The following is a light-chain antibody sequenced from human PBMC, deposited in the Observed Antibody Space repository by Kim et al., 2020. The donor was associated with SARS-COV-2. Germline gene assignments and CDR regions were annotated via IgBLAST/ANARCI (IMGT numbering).Light chain of an antibody. Sequence: VTTSGTGSSSNIGAGYDEHWYQQLPGTAPKLLIYGNSNRPSGVPDRFSGSKSGTSASLAITGLQAEDEADYYCQSYDSSLSGYVVFGGGTQLTVL. CDR3: QSYDSSLSGYVV. CDR2: GNS. CDR1: SSNIGAGYD. J-gene: IGLJ2*01. V-gene: IGLV1-40*01.